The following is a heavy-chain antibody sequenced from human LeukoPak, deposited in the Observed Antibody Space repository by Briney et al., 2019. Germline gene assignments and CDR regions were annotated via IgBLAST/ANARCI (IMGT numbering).Heavy chain of an antibody. Sequence: GGSLRLSCAASGFTFSDYYMSWIRQAPGKGLERVSCISSSGSTIYYADSVKGRFTISRDNAKNSLYLQMHSLRAEDTAVYYCARDRFRDSSELFDYWGQGTLVTVSS. D-gene: IGHD3-22*01. CDR3: ARDRFRDSSELFDY. CDR2: ISSSGSTI. V-gene: IGHV3-11*04. CDR1: GFTFSDYY. J-gene: IGHJ4*02.